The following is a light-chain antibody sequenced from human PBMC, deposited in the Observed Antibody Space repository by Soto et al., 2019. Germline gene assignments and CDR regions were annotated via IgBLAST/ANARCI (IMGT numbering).Light chain of an antibody. CDR2: DAS. V-gene: IGKV3-11*01. CDR3: QQRSNWPVT. J-gene: IGKJ4*01. CDR1: QSVHSY. Sequence: EIVLTQSPATLSLSPGDRATLFCRASQSVHSYLAWYRLKPGQAPRLLIYDASNRATGIPARFSGSGSGTDFILTISSLEPEDFAVYYCQQRSNWPVTFGEGTRVEIK.